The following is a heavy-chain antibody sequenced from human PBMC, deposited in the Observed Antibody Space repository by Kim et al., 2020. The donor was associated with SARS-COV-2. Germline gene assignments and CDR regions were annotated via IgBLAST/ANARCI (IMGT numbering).Heavy chain of an antibody. J-gene: IGHJ6*02. Sequence: GGSLRLSCAASGFTFSSYSMNWVRQAPGKGLEWVSSISSSSSYIYYADSVKGRFTISRDNAKNSLYLQMNSLRAEDTAVYYCARGVRDTAMVDPYYYYGMDVWGQGTTVTVSS. CDR1: GFTFSSYS. D-gene: IGHD5-18*01. CDR2: ISSSSSYI. V-gene: IGHV3-21*01. CDR3: ARGVRDTAMVDPYYYYGMDV.